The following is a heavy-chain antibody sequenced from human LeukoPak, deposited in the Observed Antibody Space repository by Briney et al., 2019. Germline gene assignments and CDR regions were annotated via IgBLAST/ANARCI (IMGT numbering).Heavy chain of an antibody. Sequence: ASVKVSCKASGYTFTGYYMHWVRQAPGQGLEWMGWINPNSGGTNYAQKFQGRVTMTRDTSISTAYMELSRLRSDDTAVYYCARMGITMIVVVTQYYFDYWGQGTLVTVSS. V-gene: IGHV1-2*02. CDR1: GYTFTGYY. J-gene: IGHJ4*02. CDR2: INPNSGGT. CDR3: ARMGITMIVVVTQYYFDY. D-gene: IGHD3-22*01.